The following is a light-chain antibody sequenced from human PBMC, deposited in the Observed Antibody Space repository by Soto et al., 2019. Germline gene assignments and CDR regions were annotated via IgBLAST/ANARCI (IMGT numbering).Light chain of an antibody. CDR2: EVF. CDR3: KSYAGDNTYV. V-gene: IGLV2-8*01. CDR1: KSNVGGYNF. J-gene: IGLJ1*01. Sequence: SVWTHPPPAPGPPGQPVPISCTGTKSNVGGYNFVSWYQHLPGKAPRLVIFEVFQRPSGVPVRFSGSKPGNTASLTVSGLQAADEADYFCKSYAGDNTYVFGSGTKVTVL.